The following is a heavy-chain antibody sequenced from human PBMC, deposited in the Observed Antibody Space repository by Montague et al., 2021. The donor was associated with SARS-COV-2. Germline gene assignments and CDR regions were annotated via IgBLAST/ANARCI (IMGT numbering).Heavy chain of an antibody. V-gene: IGHV2-5*02. CDR2: IYWDDDK. CDR1: GFSLSTSGVG. Sequence: PALVKPTQTLTLTCTFSGFSLSTSGVGVGWIRQPPGKALEWLALIYWDDDKRYSPSLKSRLTITKDTSKNQVVLTMTDMDPVDTATYYCAHRRGLLLSDAFDXWGQGTMVTVSS. CDR3: AHRRGLLLSDAFDX. J-gene: IGHJ3*02. D-gene: IGHD1-26*01.